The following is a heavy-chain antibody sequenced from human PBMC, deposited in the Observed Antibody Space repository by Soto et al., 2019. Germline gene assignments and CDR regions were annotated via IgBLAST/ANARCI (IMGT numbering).Heavy chain of an antibody. CDR3: AKDGTTVTEYYDGMDV. V-gene: IGHV3-9*01. CDR2: ISWNSGSI. CDR1: GFIFDDYA. Sequence: EVQLVESGGGLVQPGRSLRLSCAASGFIFDDYAMNWVRQAPGKGLEWVSGISWNSGSIGYADSVKGRFTISRDNAKNSLYLQMNSLRAEDTALYYCAKDGTTVTEYYDGMDVWGQGTTVTVSS. J-gene: IGHJ6*02. D-gene: IGHD4-17*01.